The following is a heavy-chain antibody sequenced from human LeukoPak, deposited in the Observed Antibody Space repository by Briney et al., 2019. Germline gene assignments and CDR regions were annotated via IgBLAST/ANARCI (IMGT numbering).Heavy chain of an antibody. J-gene: IGHJ4*02. V-gene: IGHV1-2*02. CDR3: ARDRDGYNLFDY. CDR1: GYTFTGYY. CDR2: INPNSGGT. Sequence: GASVKVSCKASGYTFTGYYMHWVRQAPGQGLEWMGWINPNSGGTNYAQKFQGRVTMTRDTSISTAYMELSRLRSDNTAVYYCARDRDGYNLFDYWGQGTLVTVSS. D-gene: IGHD5-24*01.